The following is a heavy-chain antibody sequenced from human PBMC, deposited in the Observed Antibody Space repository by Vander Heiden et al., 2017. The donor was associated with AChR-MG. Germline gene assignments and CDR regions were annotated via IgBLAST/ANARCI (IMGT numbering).Heavy chain of an antibody. CDR1: GFTFSSAW. J-gene: IGHJ4*02. CDR2: IKQDGSEK. Sequence: EMQLVESGGGLVQPGGSLRLSCAASGFTFSSAWTSGVGWAPGKGLEWWANIKQDGSEKCYVDSVKARFTISRDNAKNSLYLQMNSLRAEDRAVYDGARGVQGWFGDPEYFDYWGQGTLVTVSS. CDR3: ARGVQGWFGDPEYFDY. V-gene: IGHV3-7*01. D-gene: IGHD3-10*01.